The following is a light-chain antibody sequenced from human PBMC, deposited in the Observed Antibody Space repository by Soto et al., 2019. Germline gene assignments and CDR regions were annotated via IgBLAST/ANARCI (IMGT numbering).Light chain of an antibody. V-gene: IGKV1-39*01. CDR2: VAS. CDR3: QQSYSTLYT. J-gene: IGKJ2*01. Sequence: DIQMTQSPSSLSASVGDRVTITCRASQSISSYLKWYQQKPEKAPKLLIYVASSLQSVVPSRFSGSGSGTYFTLTISRRQPENFATYYCQQSYSTLYTFGQGTKLDIK. CDR1: QSISSY.